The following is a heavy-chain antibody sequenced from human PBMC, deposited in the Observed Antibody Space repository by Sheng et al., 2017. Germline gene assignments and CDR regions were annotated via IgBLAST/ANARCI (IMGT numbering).Heavy chain of an antibody. Sequence: QVQLVESGGGVVQPGRSLRLSCSVSGFIFSDYGMHWVRQTPGKGLEWVAVVSYDGNKKYYADSVKGRFTISRDNSDNTLYLQMDSLRAEDTAMYYCATDEDYQMPGDHWGQGTLVTVSS. CDR2: VSYDGNKK. V-gene: IGHV3-30*03. CDR1: GFIFSDYG. J-gene: IGHJ4*02. D-gene: IGHD4-17*01. CDR3: ATDEDYQMPGDH.